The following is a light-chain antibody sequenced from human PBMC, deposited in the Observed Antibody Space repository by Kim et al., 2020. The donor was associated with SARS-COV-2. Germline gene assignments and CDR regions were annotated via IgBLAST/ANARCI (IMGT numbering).Light chain of an antibody. J-gene: IGKJ4*02. V-gene: IGKV3-11*01. Sequence: LSLGERAILSCRASQSVTSYLAWYQQNPGQAPRLLIHDATNRATGIPARFRGSGSGTDFTLTISSLEPEDFAVYYCQQRSNWPPTFGGGTKVDIK. CDR1: QSVTSY. CDR3: QQRSNWPPT. CDR2: DAT.